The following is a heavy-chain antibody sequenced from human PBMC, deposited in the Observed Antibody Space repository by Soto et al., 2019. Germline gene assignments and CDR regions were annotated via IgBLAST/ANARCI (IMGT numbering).Heavy chain of an antibody. CDR3: ACAYDFWSGYSSTADYYYGMDV. Sequence: SDTLSLTCTVSGGAVSSGSYYWSWIRQPPWKGLEWIVYIYYSGSTNYNPSLKSRVTISVDTSKNQFSLKLSSVTAADTAVYYCACAYDFWSGYSSTADYYYGMDVWGQGTTVTVS. J-gene: IGHJ6*02. CDR2: IYYSGST. V-gene: IGHV4-61*01. CDR1: GGAVSSGSYY. D-gene: IGHD3-3*01.